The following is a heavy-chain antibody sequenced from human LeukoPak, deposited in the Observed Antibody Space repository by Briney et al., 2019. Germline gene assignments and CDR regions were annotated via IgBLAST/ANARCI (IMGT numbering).Heavy chain of an antibody. J-gene: IGHJ4*02. CDR2: IYYSGST. V-gene: IGHV4-59*08. CDR3: ARHSTFTYYDILTGYYKGYYFDY. Sequence: SETLSLTCTVSGGSISSYYWSWIRQPPGKGLEWIGYIYYSGSTNYNPSLKSRVTISVDTSKNQFSLKLSSVTAADTAVYYCARHSTFTYYDILTGYYKGYYFDYWGQGTLVTVSS. CDR1: GGSISSYY. D-gene: IGHD3-9*01.